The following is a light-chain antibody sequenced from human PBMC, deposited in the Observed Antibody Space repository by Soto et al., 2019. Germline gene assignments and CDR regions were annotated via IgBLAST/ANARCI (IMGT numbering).Light chain of an antibody. CDR2: GNS. J-gene: IGLJ3*02. Sequence: QPVLTQPPSVSGAPGQRVTISCTGSSSNIGAGYDVHWYQQLPGTAPKLLIYGNSNRPSGVPDRFSGSKSGTSASLAITGLQADDEADYYCQSYDSSRSGWVFGGGTKLTVL. V-gene: IGLV1-40*01. CDR1: SSNIGAGYD. CDR3: QSYDSSRSGWV.